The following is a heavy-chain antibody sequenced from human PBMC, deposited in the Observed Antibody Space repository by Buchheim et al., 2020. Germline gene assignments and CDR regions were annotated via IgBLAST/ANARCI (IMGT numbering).Heavy chain of an antibody. V-gene: IGHV3-15*01. J-gene: IGHJ4*02. Sequence: EVQLVESGGGLVKPGGSLRLSCAASGFTLSKAWMSWVRQAPGEGLEWVGRIKSKTDRETTDYAAPVKGRLTISRDDSKNTLYLQMNSLKTEDSAVYYCTTDPYYYDSSGSPGFWGQGTL. CDR2: IKSKTDRETT. CDR3: TTDPYYYDSSGSPGF. D-gene: IGHD3-22*01. CDR1: GFTLSKAW.